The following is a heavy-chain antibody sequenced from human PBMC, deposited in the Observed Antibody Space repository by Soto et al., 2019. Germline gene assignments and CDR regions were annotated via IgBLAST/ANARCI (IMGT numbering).Heavy chain of an antibody. D-gene: IGHD1-26*01. CDR2: IYLSGST. CDR1: GGSVSSGSYY. V-gene: IGHV4-61*01. Sequence: QVQLQESGPGLVKPSETLSLTCTVSGGSVSSGSYYWSWIRQPPGKGLEWIGYIYLSGSTNYNSSLQSGVSISVDTSKNQFSLKLRAVTAADTAVYYCARVWEPESYSPWFDPWGQGTLVTVSS. J-gene: IGHJ5*02. CDR3: ARVWEPESYSPWFDP.